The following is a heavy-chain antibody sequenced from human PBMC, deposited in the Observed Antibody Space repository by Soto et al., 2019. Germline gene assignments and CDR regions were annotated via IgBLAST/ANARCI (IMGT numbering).Heavy chain of an antibody. CDR2: IDARSNYI. V-gene: IGHV3-21*06. Sequence: GGSLRLSCEASGFRFNSYSMNWVRQAPQKGLEWVSLIDARSNYIYYADSVKGRFTISRDNARNSLYLQMDGLRVEDTAVYYCVRENEMAGATSAFEYRGQGTPVTVSS. CDR3: VRENEMAGATSAFEY. D-gene: IGHD1-26*01. CDR1: GFRFNSYS. J-gene: IGHJ4*02.